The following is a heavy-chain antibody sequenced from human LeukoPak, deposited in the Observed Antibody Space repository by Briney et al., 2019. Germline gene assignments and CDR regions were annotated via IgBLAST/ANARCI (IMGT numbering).Heavy chain of an antibody. CDR1: GGSISSGGYY. V-gene: IGHV4-31*03. Sequence: SETLSLTCTVSGGSISSGGYYWSWLRQHPGKGLEWIGYIYYSGSTYYNPSLKSRVTISVDTSKNQFSLKLSSVTAADTAVYYCARQGWDNWFDPWGQGTLVTVSS. D-gene: IGHD1-26*01. J-gene: IGHJ5*02. CDR2: IYYSGST. CDR3: ARQGWDNWFDP.